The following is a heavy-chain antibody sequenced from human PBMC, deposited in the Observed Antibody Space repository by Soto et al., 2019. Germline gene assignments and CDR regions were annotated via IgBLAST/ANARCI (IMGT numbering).Heavy chain of an antibody. D-gene: IGHD4-17*01. V-gene: IGHV3-73*01. CDR1: GFSFSDSA. Sequence: EVQLVESGGGLVQPGGSLKLSCAASGFSFSDSAVHWVRQASGKGLEWVGRIRSKPKSYATEYGASVKGRFTISIDDAKKMAYLQMSSLKIEDTAVYYCVGDSTASDYWGQGTLVSVSS. J-gene: IGHJ4*02. CDR2: IRSKPKSYAT. CDR3: VGDSTASDY.